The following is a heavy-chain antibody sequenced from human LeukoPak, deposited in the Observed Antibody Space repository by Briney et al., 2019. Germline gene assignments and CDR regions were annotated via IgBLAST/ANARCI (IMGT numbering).Heavy chain of an antibody. CDR1: GFIFSSYW. CDR3: ARPYDTRGYFPDY. Sequence: PGGSLRLSCGAAGFIFSSYWMHWVRQAPGKGLVWVSRINSDGSSIIYADSVKGRFTISRDNAKRTLYLQMNSLRAEDTAVYYCARPYDTRGYFPDYWGQGTLVTVSS. CDR2: INSDGSSI. J-gene: IGHJ4*02. V-gene: IGHV3-74*01. D-gene: IGHD3-22*01.